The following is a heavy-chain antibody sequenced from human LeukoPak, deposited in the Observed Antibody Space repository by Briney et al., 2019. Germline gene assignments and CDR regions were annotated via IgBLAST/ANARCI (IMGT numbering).Heavy chain of an antibody. J-gene: IGHJ4*02. CDR3: ARHGYYGSGSYRRISGADY. Sequence: PSETLSLTCAVYGGSFSGYYWSWIRQPPGKGLEWIGEINHSGSTNYNPSLKSRVTISVDTSKNQFSLKLSSVTAADTAVYYCARHGYYGSGSYRRISGADYWGQGTLVTVSS. V-gene: IGHV4-34*01. D-gene: IGHD3-10*01. CDR2: INHSGST. CDR1: GGSFSGYY.